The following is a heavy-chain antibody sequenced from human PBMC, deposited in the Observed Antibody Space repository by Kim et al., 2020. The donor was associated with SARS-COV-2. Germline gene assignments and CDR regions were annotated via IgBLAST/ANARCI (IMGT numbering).Heavy chain of an antibody. CDR3: ASLSGHYYDSSGYYFPCY. Sequence: SVKVSCKASGGTFSSYAISWVRQAPGQGLEWMGGIIPIFGTANYAQKFQGRVTITADESTSTAYMELSSLRSEDTAVYYCASLSGHYYDSSGYYFPCYWGQGTLVTVSS. CDR2: IIPIFGTA. CDR1: GGTFSSYA. J-gene: IGHJ4*02. D-gene: IGHD3-22*01. V-gene: IGHV1-69*13.